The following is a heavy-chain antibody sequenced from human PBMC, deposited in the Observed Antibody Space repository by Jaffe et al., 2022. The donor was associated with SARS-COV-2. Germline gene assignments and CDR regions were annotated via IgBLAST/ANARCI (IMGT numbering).Heavy chain of an antibody. V-gene: IGHV3-30*18. J-gene: IGHJ6*02. CDR1: GFTFSSYG. D-gene: IGHD1-26*01. Sequence: QVQLVESGGGVVQPGRSLRLSCAASGFTFSSYGMHWVRQAPGKGLEWVAVISYDGSNKYSADSAKGRFTIYRDISKNTLYLQMNSLRAEDTAVYYCAKDTNSYYSGMDVWGQGTTVTVSS. CDR3: AKDTNSYYSGMDV. CDR2: ISYDGSNK.